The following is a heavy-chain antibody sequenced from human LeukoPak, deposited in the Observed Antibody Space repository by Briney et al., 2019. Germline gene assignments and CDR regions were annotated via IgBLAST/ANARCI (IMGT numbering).Heavy chain of an antibody. D-gene: IGHD3-3*01. Sequence: ASVKVSCKASGGTFSSYAISWVRQAPGQGLEWMGGIIPIFGTANYAQKFQGRVTITTDESTSTAYMELSSLRSEDTAVHYCATLTPWSGDDGGDLDYWGQGTLVTVSS. CDR3: ATLTPWSGDDGGDLDY. V-gene: IGHV1-69*05. CDR2: IIPIFGTA. J-gene: IGHJ4*02. CDR1: GGTFSSYA.